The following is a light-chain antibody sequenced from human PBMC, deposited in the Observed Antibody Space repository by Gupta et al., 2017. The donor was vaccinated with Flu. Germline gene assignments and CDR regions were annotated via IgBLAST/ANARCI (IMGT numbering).Light chain of an antibody. J-gene: IGLJ2*01. CDR3: QVWDSSSDHVV. Sequence: SSVLTPPPSVSVAPGHTATLTCGGNNIGSKSVHWYQQKPAQAPVLVVYDDTDRPSGIPERFSGSNSGNTATLTISRVEAGDEADYYCQVWDSSSDHVVFGGGTKLTV. CDR2: DDT. V-gene: IGLV3-21*02. CDR1: NIGSKS.